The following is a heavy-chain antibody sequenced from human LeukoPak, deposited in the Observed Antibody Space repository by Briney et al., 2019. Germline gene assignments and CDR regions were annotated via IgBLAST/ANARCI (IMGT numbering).Heavy chain of an antibody. V-gene: IGHV1-24*01. Sequence: ASVKVSCKVSGHSLTELSMHWVRQAPGKGLEWMGGFDPESGETVYAQKYQARFTMTEGAPTDTVYMELSSLTLEDTAVYYCSSLLCYGDLIDHFGMDVWGKGTTVIVSS. CDR2: FDPESGET. J-gene: IGHJ6*04. CDR3: SSLLCYGDLIDHFGMDV. D-gene: IGHD3-10*01. CDR1: GHSLTELS.